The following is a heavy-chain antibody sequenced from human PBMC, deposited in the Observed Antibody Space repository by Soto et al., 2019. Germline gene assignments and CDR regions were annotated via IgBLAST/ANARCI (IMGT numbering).Heavy chain of an antibody. J-gene: IGHJ5*02. CDR1: GFHFSDYY. CDR2: ISSSGSTI. V-gene: IGHV3-11*01. D-gene: IGHD6-19*01. CDR3: ARDVSQWPLRTHWFDP. Sequence: GGSLSLSCAASGFHFSDYYMSWIRQAPGKGLEWVSYISSSGSTIYYADSVKGRFTISRDNAKNSLYLQMNSLRAEDTAVYYCARDVSQWPLRTHWFDPWGQGTLVTVSS.